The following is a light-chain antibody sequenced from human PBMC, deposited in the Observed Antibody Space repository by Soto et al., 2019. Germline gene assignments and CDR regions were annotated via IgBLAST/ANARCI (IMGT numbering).Light chain of an antibody. V-gene: IGKV3-20*01. J-gene: IGKJ1*01. CDR1: QNVDKF. Sequence: ELELTQSPATLSLSPGETATLSCRASQNVDKFLAWYQQRPGQAPRLLIYGASNRATGIPDRFSGSGSGTDFTLTISRLEPEDFAVYYCQQYGSSGTFGQGTKVDIK. CDR2: GAS. CDR3: QQYGSSGT.